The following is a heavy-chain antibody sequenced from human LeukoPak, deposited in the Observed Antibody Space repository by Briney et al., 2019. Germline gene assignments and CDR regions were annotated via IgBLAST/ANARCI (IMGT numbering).Heavy chain of an antibody. CDR1: GFTFSSYS. J-gene: IGHJ4*02. CDR3: ARAQGQMKVVAARSPPFFHSDY. D-gene: IGHD2-15*01. Sequence: GGSLRLSCAASGFTFSSYSMNWVRQAPGKGLEWVSSISSSSSYIYYADSVKGRITISRDNAKNSLFLQMNSLRAEDTAVYYCARAQGQMKVVAARSPPFFHSDYWGQGTLVTVSS. V-gene: IGHV3-21*01. CDR2: ISSSSSYI.